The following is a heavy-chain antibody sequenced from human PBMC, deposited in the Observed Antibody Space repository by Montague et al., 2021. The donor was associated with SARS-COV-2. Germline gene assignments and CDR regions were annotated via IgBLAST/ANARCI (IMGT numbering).Heavy chain of an antibody. V-gene: IGHV3-33*01. D-gene: IGHD1-26*01. CDR2: IWYDGSNE. CDR3: ARGSVGGYYFDY. CDR1: GFLFSSYG. J-gene: IGHJ4*02. Sequence: LRLSCAASGFLFSSYGMHWVRQAPGKGLEWVAHIWYDGSNENYVDSVKGRFTISRDNFKNTLYLQMNSLRAGDAAIYYCARGSVGGYYFDYWGQGTLVTVSS.